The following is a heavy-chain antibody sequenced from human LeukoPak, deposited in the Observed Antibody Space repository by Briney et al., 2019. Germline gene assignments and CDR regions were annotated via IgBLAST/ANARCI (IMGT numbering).Heavy chain of an antibody. CDR1: GFTFDDYA. V-gene: IGHV3-9*01. Sequence: GRSLRLSCAASGFTFDDYAMHRVRQAPGKGLEWVSGISWNSGSIGYADSVKGRFTISRDNAKNSLYLQMNSLRAEDTALYYCAKGTTRWGVLMVPLEYWGQGTLVTVSS. CDR3: AKGTTRWGVLMVPLEY. CDR2: ISWNSGSI. D-gene: IGHD2-8*01. J-gene: IGHJ4*02.